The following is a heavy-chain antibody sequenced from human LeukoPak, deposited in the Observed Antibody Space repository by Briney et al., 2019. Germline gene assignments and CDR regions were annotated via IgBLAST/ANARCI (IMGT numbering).Heavy chain of an antibody. J-gene: IGHJ5*02. D-gene: IGHD3-3*01. CDR3: ARSSKYFWSGNNEYNWFDP. V-gene: IGHV4-4*07. CDR2: IYTSGST. CDR1: GGSISSYY. Sequence: SETLSLTCTVSGGSISSYYWSWIRQPAGKGLEWIGRIYTSGSTNYNPSLKSRVTMSVDTSKNQFSLKLSSVTAADTAVYYCARSSKYFWSGNNEYNWFDPWGQGTLVTVSS.